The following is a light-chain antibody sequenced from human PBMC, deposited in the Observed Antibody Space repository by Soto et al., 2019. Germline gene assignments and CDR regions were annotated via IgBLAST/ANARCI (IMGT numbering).Light chain of an antibody. CDR1: SSDVGGYNY. V-gene: IGLV2-14*01. J-gene: IGLJ1*01. Sequence: QSALTQPASVSGSPGQSITISCTGTSSDVGGYNYVSWYQQHPGKAPKLIIYEGINRPSGVSNRFSGSKSGNTASLTISGLQAEDEADYYCNSYTSKSTGVFGTGTKVTVL. CDR3: NSYTSKSTGV. CDR2: EGI.